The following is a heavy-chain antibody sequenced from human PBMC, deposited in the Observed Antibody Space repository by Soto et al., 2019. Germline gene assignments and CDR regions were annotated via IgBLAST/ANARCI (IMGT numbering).Heavy chain of an antibody. CDR1: GFTFDDYA. CDR2: LSWNSGRI. Sequence: GGSLRLSCAASGFTFDDYAMHWVRQAPGKGLEWVSGLSWNSGRIGYADSVKGRFTISRDNAKNSLYLQMNSLRAEDTAFYYCTNYFGSAFGDYGMDVWGQGNTVTVSS. CDR3: TNYFGSAFGDYGMDV. D-gene: IGHD3-10*01. V-gene: IGHV3-9*01. J-gene: IGHJ6*02.